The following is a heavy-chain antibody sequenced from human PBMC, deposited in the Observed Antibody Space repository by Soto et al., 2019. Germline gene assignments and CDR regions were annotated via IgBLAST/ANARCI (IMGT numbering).Heavy chain of an antibody. Sequence: QVQLVESGGGVVQPGGSLRLSCAASGFTFSSYGMHWVRQAPGKGLEWVAVIWYDGSNKYYADSVKGRFTISRDNSKNTLYLQMNSLRAEDTAVYYCAREDGDYLKYYFDYWGQGTLVTVSS. CDR1: GFTFSSYG. D-gene: IGHD4-17*01. V-gene: IGHV3-33*01. CDR2: IWYDGSNK. CDR3: AREDGDYLKYYFDY. J-gene: IGHJ4*02.